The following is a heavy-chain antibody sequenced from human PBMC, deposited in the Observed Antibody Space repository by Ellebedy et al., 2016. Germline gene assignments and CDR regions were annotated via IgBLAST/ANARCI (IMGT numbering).Heavy chain of an antibody. CDR3: ARVDYYDSSGYYY. CDR2: INHSGST. J-gene: IGHJ4*02. V-gene: IGHV4-61*01. CDR1: GGSVSSGSYY. D-gene: IGHD3-22*01. Sequence: SETLSLTXTVSGGSVSSGSYYWSWIRQPPGKGLEWIGEINHSGSTNYNPSLKSRVTISVDTSKNQFSLKLSSVTAADTAVYYCARVDYYDSSGYYYWGQGTLVTVSS.